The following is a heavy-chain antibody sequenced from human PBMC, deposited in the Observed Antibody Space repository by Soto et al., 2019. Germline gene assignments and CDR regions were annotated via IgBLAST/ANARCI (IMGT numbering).Heavy chain of an antibody. J-gene: IGHJ6*02. CDR3: GRGEGGGGYSSGWSYYYYGMDV. D-gene: IGHD6-19*01. V-gene: IGHV3-30-3*01. CDR1: GFTFSSYA. Sequence: GGSLRLSCAASGFTFSSYAMHWVRQAPGKGLEWVAVISYDGSNKYYADSVKGRFTISRDNSKNTLYLQMNSLRAEDTAVYYWGRGEGGGGYSSGWSYYYYGMDVWGQGTTVTVSS. CDR2: ISYDGSNK.